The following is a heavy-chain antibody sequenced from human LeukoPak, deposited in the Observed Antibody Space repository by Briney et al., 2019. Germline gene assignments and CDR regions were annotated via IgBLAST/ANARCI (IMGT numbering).Heavy chain of an antibody. D-gene: IGHD3-10*01. Sequence: PGGSLRLSCAASGFTLSNYAMSWVRQAPGKGLEWVSSIHYNGGSTYYADSVKGRFTISRDNSKNTLYLQMNSLRVEDTAVYYCAKVIREVGMSHDYWGQGALVTVSS. CDR1: GFTLSNYA. J-gene: IGHJ4*02. V-gene: IGHV3-23*01. CDR3: AKVIREVGMSHDY. CDR2: IHYNGGST.